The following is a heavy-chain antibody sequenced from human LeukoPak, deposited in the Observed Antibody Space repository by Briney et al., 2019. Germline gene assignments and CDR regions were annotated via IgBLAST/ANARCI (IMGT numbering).Heavy chain of an antibody. V-gene: IGHV1-69*13. CDR1: GGTFSSYA. D-gene: IGHD4-11*01. CDR2: IIPIFGTA. J-gene: IGHJ4*02. Sequence: SVKVSCKASGGTFSSYAISWVRQAPGQGLEWMGGIIPIFGTANYAQKFQGRVTITADESTSTAYMELSSLRSEDTAVYYCAGAVDYSNSFDYWGQGTPVTVSS. CDR3: AGAVDYSNSFDY.